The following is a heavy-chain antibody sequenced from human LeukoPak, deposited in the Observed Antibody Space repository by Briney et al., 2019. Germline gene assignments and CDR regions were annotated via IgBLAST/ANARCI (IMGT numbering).Heavy chain of an antibody. CDR3: AKVKQTYYYDSSGYYLFDY. J-gene: IGHJ4*02. D-gene: IGHD3-22*01. CDR2: ISYDGSNK. V-gene: IGHV3-30*18. Sequence: GRSLRLSCAASGCTFSSYGMHWVRQAPGKGLEWVAVISYDGSNKYYADSVKGRFTISRDNSKNTLYLQMNSLKSEDTAVYHCAKVKQTYYYDSSGYYLFDYWGQGTLVTVSS. CDR1: GCTFSSYG.